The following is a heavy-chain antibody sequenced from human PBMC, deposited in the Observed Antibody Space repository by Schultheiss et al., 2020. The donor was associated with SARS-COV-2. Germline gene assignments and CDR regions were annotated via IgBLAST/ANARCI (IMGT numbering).Heavy chain of an antibody. J-gene: IGHJ6*02. D-gene: IGHD1-26*01. V-gene: IGHV1-2*04. CDR3: AREVSTLSEVYGMDV. Sequence: ASVKVSCKASGYTFTGYYIHWVRRAPGQGLEWMGWINPHSGGTDYAQKFQGWVTMTRDTSISTAYMELRRLRSDDTAVYYCAREVSTLSEVYGMDVWGQGTTVTVSS. CDR2: INPHSGGT. CDR1: GYTFTGYY.